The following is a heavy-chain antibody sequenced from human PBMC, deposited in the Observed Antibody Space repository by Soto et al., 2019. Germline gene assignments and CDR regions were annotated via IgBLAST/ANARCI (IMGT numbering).Heavy chain of an antibody. CDR1: SGSISVTNVF. J-gene: IGHJ4*02. CDR2: VDYSGTA. CDR3: ARITGRHLDY. Sequence: SETLSLTCTVSSGSISVTNVFWGWVRQPPGKGLEWIGNVDYSGTAYFSPSLATRVTFHVDTSKNQFSLTLYSVTAADTAVYYCARITGRHLDYWGQGVLVTVSS. V-gene: IGHV4-39*01. D-gene: IGHD1-20*01.